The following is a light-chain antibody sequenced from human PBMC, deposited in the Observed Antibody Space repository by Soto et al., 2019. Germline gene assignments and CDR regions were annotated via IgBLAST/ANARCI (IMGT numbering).Light chain of an antibody. CDR1: QAIRND. Sequence: DIQMTQSPSSPSASVGDRVTITCRASQAIRNDLGWYQQKPAKAPKRLIYATSSLQSGVPSRFSGSGSGTEFTLTISSLQPEDSATYYCLQHNTYPRTFGQGTKVDIK. J-gene: IGKJ1*01. V-gene: IGKV1-17*01. CDR2: ATS. CDR3: LQHNTYPRT.